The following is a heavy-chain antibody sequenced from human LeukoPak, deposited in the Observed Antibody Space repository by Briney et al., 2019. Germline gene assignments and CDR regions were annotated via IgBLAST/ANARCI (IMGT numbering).Heavy chain of an antibody. CDR2: RSDDGSAQ. D-gene: IGHD3-22*01. V-gene: IGHV3-30*18. CDR3: AKDRDPYSSGTWDS. J-gene: IGHJ1*01. Sequence: PGGSLRLSCAASGFTFLSYGMHWVRQAPGKGLEWVAVRSDDGSAQHYADSVRGRFTISRDNSKNTLSLQMNSLRPEDTAMYFCAKDRDPYSSGTWDSWGQGTLVIVSS. CDR1: GFTFLSYG.